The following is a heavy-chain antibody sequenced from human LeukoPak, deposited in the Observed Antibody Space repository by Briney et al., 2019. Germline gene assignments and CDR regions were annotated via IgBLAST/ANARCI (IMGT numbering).Heavy chain of an antibody. Sequence: GGSLRLSCAASGFTFSSYSMNWVRQAPGKGLEWVSAISGGDGSTYYADSVKGRFTISRDNSKNTLYLQMNSLGADDTAIYHCAKDLDYDSSGYYLDFWGQGTLVTVSS. CDR2: ISGGDGST. J-gene: IGHJ4*02. V-gene: IGHV3-23*01. CDR1: GFTFSSYS. D-gene: IGHD3-22*01. CDR3: AKDLDYDSSGYYLDF.